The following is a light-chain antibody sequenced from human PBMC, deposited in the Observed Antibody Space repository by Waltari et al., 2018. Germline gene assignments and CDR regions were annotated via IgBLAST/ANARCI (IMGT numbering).Light chain of an antibody. V-gene: IGLV2-14*03. Sequence: HSALTQPAHVSGPPGQSLTIPCTGTRSYVGRYTYVSSYQQHPGKAPKLRIYDVSYRRSEVSNRFAGSKSGNTASLTISGLQAEDEADYYCSSYITTNTLKLFGGGTSLTVL. CDR1: RSYVGRYTY. J-gene: IGLJ2*01. CDR2: DVS. CDR3: SSYITTNTLKL.